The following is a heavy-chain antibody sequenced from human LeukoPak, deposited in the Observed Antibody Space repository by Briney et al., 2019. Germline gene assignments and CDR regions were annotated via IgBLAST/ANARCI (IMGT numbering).Heavy chain of an antibody. CDR3: VRARRGTVAGLDY. CDR2: INTNTGDP. CDR1: GYIFNRQG. Sequence: ASVKVSCKASGYIFNRQGMNWVRQAPGQGLQWMGWINTNTGDPTYAQGFRGRFFFSLDSSLTTTYLQISTLEPDDTAVYYCVRARRGTVAGLDYWGQGTLVTVSS. J-gene: IGHJ4*02. D-gene: IGHD6-19*01. V-gene: IGHV7-4-1*01.